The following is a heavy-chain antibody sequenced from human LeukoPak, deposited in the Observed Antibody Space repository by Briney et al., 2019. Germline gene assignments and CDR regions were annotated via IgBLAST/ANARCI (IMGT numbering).Heavy chain of an antibody. CDR3: ARTFPRGYYDYVWGSYRYNGYFDY. J-gene: IGHJ4*02. V-gene: IGHV4-34*01. Sequence: PSETLSLTCAVYGGSFSGYYWSWIRQPPGKGLEWIGEINHSGSTNYNPSLKSRVTISVGTSKNQFSLKLSSVTAADTAVYYCARTFPRGYYDYVWGSYRYNGYFDYWGQGTLVTVSS. D-gene: IGHD3-16*02. CDR2: INHSGST. CDR1: GGSFSGYY.